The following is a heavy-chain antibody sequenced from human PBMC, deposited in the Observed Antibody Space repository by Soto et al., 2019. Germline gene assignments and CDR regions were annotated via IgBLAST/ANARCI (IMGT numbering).Heavy chain of an antibody. CDR1: GFSLSTSGMR. D-gene: IGHD2-21*01. J-gene: IGHJ4*02. Sequence: SGPTLVNPTQTLTLTCTFSGFSLSTSGMRVGWVRQPPGKALEWLARIDWDDDKFYSTSLKTRLAISKDTSKNQVVLTMTNMDPVDTGTYYCARIQGGGAYYDSWGQGTLVTVSS. CDR2: IDWDDDK. CDR3: ARIQGGGAYYDS. V-gene: IGHV2-70*04.